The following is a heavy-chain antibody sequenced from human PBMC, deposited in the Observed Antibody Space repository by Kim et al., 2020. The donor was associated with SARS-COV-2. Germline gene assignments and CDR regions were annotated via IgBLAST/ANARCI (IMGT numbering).Heavy chain of an antibody. J-gene: IGHJ6*02. CDR3: ARGQHYDSWSGYSDYYYGMDV. Sequence: GGSLRLSCSASGFTFNTYGMHWVRQAPGKGLEWVAVIWFDGSDKYYADSVKGRFTISRDNSKDTLYLQMRSLRAEDTAVYYCARGQHYDSWSGYSDYYYGMDVWGQGTTVTVSS. CDR1: GFTFNTYG. CDR2: IWFDGSDK. D-gene: IGHD3-3*01. V-gene: IGHV3-33*01.